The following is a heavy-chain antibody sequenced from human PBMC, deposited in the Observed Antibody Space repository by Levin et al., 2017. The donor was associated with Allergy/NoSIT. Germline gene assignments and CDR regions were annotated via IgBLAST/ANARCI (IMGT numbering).Heavy chain of an antibody. D-gene: IGHD3-22*01. CDR1: GGTFSSYA. Sequence: KISCKASGGTFSSYAISWVRQAPGQGLEWMGGIIPIFGTANYAQKFQGRVTITADKSTSTAYMELSSLRSEDTAVYYCARAYYDSSGYYSHYYYYYGMDVWGQGTTVTVSS. V-gene: IGHV1-69*06. CDR2: IIPIFGTA. CDR3: ARAYYDSSGYYSHYYYYYGMDV. J-gene: IGHJ6*02.